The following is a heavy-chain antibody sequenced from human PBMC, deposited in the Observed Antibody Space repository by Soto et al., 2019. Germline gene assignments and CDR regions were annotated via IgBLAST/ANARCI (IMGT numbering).Heavy chain of an antibody. Sequence: QVHLVQSGAEVKKPGASVKVSCKGSGYGFTTYGITWVRQAPGQGLEWMAWISAHNGNTNYAQKLQGSVTVTRDTSTSTAYMELRILRSDDTAVYYCARGRYGDYWGQGALVTVSS. D-gene: IGHD1-1*01. CDR2: ISAHNGNT. J-gene: IGHJ4*02. CDR1: GYGFTTYG. CDR3: ARGRYGDY. V-gene: IGHV1-18*01.